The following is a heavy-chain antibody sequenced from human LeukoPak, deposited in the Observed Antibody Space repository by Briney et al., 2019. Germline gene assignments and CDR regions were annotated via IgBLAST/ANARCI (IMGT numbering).Heavy chain of an antibody. J-gene: IGHJ4*02. CDR1: GGSISSYY. Sequence: SETLSLTCTVSGGSISSYYWSWIRQPPGKGLEWIGYIYYSGSTNYNPSLKGRVTISVDTSKNQFSLKLSSVTAADTAVDYCARREAAAGSFDYWGQGTLVTVSS. D-gene: IGHD6-13*01. CDR2: IYYSGST. CDR3: ARREAAAGSFDY. V-gene: IGHV4-59*08.